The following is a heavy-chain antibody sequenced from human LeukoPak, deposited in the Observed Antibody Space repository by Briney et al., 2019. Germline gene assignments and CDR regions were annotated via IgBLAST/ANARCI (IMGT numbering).Heavy chain of an antibody. CDR1: GGTFSSYA. V-gene: IGHV1-69*01. CDR3: ARERFDGVGSGPACQLLWFGGKFDY. CDR2: IIPIFGTA. Sequence: ASVTVSCKASGGTFSSYAISWVRQAPGQGLEWMGGIIPIFGTANYAQKFQGRVTITADESTSTAYMEPSSLRSEDTAVYYCARERFDGVGSGPACQLLWFGGKFDYWGQGTLVTVSS. D-gene: IGHD3-10*01. J-gene: IGHJ4*02.